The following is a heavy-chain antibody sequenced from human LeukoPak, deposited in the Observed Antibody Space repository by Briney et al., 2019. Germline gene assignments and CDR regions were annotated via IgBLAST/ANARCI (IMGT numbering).Heavy chain of an antibody. Sequence: SETLSLTCTVSGGSISSGDFYWSWIRQPPGKGLEWIGYIYYSGSTNYNPSLRSRVTMSVDTSKNQFSLKLNSVTAADTAVYYCARNSRDGDNWEYHYFDYWGQGTLVTVSS. CDR3: ARNSRDGDNWEYHYFDY. J-gene: IGHJ4*02. D-gene: IGHD5-24*01. CDR2: IYYSGST. CDR1: GGSISSGDFY. V-gene: IGHV4-30-4*01.